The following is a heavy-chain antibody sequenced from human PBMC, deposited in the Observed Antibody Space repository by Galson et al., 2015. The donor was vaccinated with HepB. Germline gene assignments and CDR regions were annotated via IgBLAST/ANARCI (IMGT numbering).Heavy chain of an antibody. V-gene: IGHV1-69*06. CDR3: ARDFTVVVPAVSWRWFDP. CDR2: IIPIFGTA. D-gene: IGHD2-2*01. J-gene: IGHJ5*02. CDR1: GGTFSSYA. Sequence: SVKVSCKASGGTFSSYAISWVRQAPGQGLEWMGGIIPIFGTANYAQKFQGRVTITADKSTSTAYMELSSLRSEDTAVYYCARDFTVVVPAVSWRWFDPWGQGTLVTVSS.